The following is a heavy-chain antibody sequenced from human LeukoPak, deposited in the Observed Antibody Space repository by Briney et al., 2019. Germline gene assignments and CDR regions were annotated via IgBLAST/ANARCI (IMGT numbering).Heavy chain of an antibody. Sequence: SETLSLTCAVYGGSFSGYYWSWIRQPPGKGLEWIGEINHSGSTNYNPSLKSRVTISVDTSKNQFSLKLSSVTAADTAVYYCASALTMIRPRRAFDIWGQGTMVTVSS. D-gene: IGHD3-22*01. V-gene: IGHV4-34*01. J-gene: IGHJ3*02. CDR1: GGSFSGYY. CDR3: ASALTMIRPRRAFDI. CDR2: INHSGST.